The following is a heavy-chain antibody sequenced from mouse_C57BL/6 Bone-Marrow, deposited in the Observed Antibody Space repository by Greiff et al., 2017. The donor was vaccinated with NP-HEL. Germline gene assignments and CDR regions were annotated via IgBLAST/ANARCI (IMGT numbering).Heavy chain of an antibody. CDR3: ARSLQLGENY. D-gene: IGHD4-1*02. Sequence: QVQLQQPGAELVMPGASVTLSCKASGYTFTSYWMHWVKQRPGQGLEWIGEIDPSDSYTNYNQKFKGKSTLTVDKSSSTAYMQLSSLTSEDSAVYYGARSLQLGENYWGQGTTLTVSS. CDR2: IDPSDSYT. J-gene: IGHJ2*01. CDR1: GYTFTSYW. V-gene: IGHV1-69*01.